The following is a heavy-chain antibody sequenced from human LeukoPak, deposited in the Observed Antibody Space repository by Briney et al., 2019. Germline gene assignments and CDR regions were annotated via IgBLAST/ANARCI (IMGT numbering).Heavy chain of an antibody. CDR1: GFSFSSYA. CDR2: ISSNGGST. CDR3: ARAGTAGSRWLLPNFDY. J-gene: IGHJ4*02. Sequence: GSLRLSCAASGFSFSSYAMNWVRQAPGQGLEYVSGISSNGGSTYYANSVKGRFTISRDNAKNTLYLQMGSLRAEDMAVCYCARAGTAGSRWLLPNFDYWGQGTLVTVSS. D-gene: IGHD1-1*01. V-gene: IGHV3-64*01.